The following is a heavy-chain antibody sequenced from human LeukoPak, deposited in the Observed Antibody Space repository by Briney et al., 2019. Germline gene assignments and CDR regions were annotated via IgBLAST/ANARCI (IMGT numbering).Heavy chain of an antibody. D-gene: IGHD2-2*01. J-gene: IGHJ5*02. CDR2: INPNSGGT. CDR3: ARGGFIVVVPAAHNWFDP. V-gene: IGHV1-2*02. CDR1: GYTFTGYY. Sequence: GASVKVSCKASGYTFTGYYMHWVRQAPGQGLEWTGWINPNSGGTNYAQKFQGRVTMTRDTSISTAYMELSRLRSDDTAVYYCARGGFIVVVPAAHNWFDPWGQGTLVTVSS.